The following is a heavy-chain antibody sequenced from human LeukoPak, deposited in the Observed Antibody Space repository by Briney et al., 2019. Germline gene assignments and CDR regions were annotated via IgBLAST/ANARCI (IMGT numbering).Heavy chain of an antibody. CDR2: MSSSGSTI. D-gene: IGHD1-26*01. Sequence: PGGSLSLSCEASGFTFTDNNISWIRQAPAKGLEWISNMSSSGSTIRYADSVKGRFTISRDNAKNSLYLQMNSLRAEDTAVYYCAKGESSGSYRSYFDYRGQGSLVTVSS. CDR3: AKGESSGSYRSYFDY. V-gene: IGHV3-11*01. J-gene: IGHJ4*02. CDR1: GFTFTDNN.